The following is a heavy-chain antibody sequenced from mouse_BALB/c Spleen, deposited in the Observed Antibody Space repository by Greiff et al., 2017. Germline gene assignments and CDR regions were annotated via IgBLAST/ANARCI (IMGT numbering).Heavy chain of an antibody. CDR2: IWAGGST. V-gene: IGHV2-9*02. CDR3: ARDTGGYYYFDY. CDR1: GFSLTSYG. D-gene: IGHD2-3*01. Sequence: VKLEESGPGLVAPSQSLSITCTVSGFSLTSYGVHWVRQPLGKGLEWLGVIWAGGSTNYNSALMSRLSISKDNSKSQVFLKMNSLQTDDTAMYYCARDTGGYYYFDYWGQGTTLTVSS. J-gene: IGHJ2*01.